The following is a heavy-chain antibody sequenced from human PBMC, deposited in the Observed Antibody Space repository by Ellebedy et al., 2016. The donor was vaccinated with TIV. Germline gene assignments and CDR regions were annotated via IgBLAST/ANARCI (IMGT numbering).Heavy chain of an antibody. J-gene: IGHJ4*02. CDR1: GFSISRHS. V-gene: IGHV3-48*04. CDR3: ARDLVLITVTNIFDY. D-gene: IGHD4-17*01. Sequence: GGSLRLSXAGSGFSISRHSMSWVRQAPGKGLEWVSYISSHSTTIYYADSVKGRLTISRDNDKNSLYLQMNSLRAEDTAVYYCARDLVLITVTNIFDYWGQGTLVTVSS. CDR2: ISSHSTTI.